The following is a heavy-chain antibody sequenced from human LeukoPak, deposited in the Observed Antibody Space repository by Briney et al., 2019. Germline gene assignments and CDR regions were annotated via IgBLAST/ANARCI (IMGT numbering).Heavy chain of an antibody. CDR3: ARDRSMSGWYIDL. J-gene: IGHJ2*01. CDR1: GFTFSSYG. V-gene: IGHV3-33*01. CDR2: IWYDGSNK. D-gene: IGHD2/OR15-2a*01. Sequence: RSLRLSCAASGFTFSSYGMHWVRQAPGKGLEWVAVIWYDGSNKYYPDSVQGRFTISRDNSKNTLYLQVNSLRAEDTAVYYCARDRSMSGWYIDLWGRGTLATVSS.